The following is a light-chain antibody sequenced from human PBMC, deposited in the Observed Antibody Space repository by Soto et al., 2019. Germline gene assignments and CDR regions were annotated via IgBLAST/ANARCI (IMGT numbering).Light chain of an antibody. CDR3: CSYTTSSTYV. Sequence: QSVLTQPPSASGSPGQTVAISCTGTSSDVGAYNYVSWYQQHPGKAPKLMIYDVIQRPSGVPARFSGSKSGNTASLTVSGLQHEDEADYYCCSYTTSSTYVFGTGTKVTVL. CDR1: SSDVGAYNY. V-gene: IGLV2-8*01. CDR2: DVI. J-gene: IGLJ1*01.